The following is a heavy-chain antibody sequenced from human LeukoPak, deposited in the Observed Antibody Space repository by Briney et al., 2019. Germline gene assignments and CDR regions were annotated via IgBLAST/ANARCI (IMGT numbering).Heavy chain of an antibody. D-gene: IGHD1-26*01. CDR3: VRDSGSSYGYYFLH. CDR1: GFTFNSYS. J-gene: IGHJ1*01. V-gene: IGHV3-21*01. Sequence: PGGSLRLSCAGSGFTFNSYSMYWVRQAPGKGLEWVSSISSSSSHMFYADSVKGRFSISRDNANNSLYLQTNSLRAEDTAVYYCVRDSGSSYGYYFLHWGQGTLVTVSS. CDR2: ISSSSSHM.